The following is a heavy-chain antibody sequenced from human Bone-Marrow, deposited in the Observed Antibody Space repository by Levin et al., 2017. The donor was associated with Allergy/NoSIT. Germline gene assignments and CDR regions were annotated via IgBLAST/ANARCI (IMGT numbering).Heavy chain of an antibody. CDR3: WLGGDY. V-gene: IGHV3-15*01. Sequence: GGSLRLSCVGSGFTFSKVWMSWVRQAPGKGLEWIGRIKSKVDGGATDYATSVQGRFSISRDDSKNTFYLQMNSLKSDDTAMYHCWLGGDYWGQGTLVTVSS. D-gene: IGHD5-12*01. J-gene: IGHJ4*02. CDR1: GFTFSKVW. CDR2: IKSKVDGGAT.